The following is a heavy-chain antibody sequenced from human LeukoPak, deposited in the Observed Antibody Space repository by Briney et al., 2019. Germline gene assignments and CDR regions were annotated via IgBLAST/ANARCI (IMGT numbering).Heavy chain of an antibody. CDR3: ARADRLDGGPYLIGP. CDR2: INPNSGGT. V-gene: IGHV1-2*02. J-gene: IGHJ5*02. D-gene: IGHD2-21*01. Sequence: ASVKVSCKTSGYSFTDYYMHWVRQAPGQGLEWMGWINPNSGGTSSAQKFQGRATMTRDASITTVYMEVSWLTSDDTAIYYCARADRLDGGPYLIGPWGQGTLVTVSS. CDR1: GYSFTDYY.